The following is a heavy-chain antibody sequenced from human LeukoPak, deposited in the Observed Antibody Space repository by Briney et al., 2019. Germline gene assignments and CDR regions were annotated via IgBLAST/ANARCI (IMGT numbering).Heavy chain of an antibody. V-gene: IGHV3-15*01. D-gene: IGHD3-16*01. J-gene: IGHJ3*01. CDR3: TTLSYPDAFNF. Sequence: GGSLRLSCAASGFTFSNAWMSWVRQAPGKGLDWVGRIKSKTDGGTPDYAAPVKGRFTISRDDSKNTLYLQMNSLKPEDTAVYYCTTLSYPDAFNFWGQGTMVTVSS. CDR1: GFTFSNAW. CDR2: IKSKTDGGTP.